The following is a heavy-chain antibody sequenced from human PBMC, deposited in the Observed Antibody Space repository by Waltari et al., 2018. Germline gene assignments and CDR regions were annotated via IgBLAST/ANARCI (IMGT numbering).Heavy chain of an antibody. CDR1: GGSFRGYY. V-gene: IGHV4-34*02. Sequence: QVQLQQWGAGLLKPSETLSLTCAVYGGSFRGYYWSWIRQPPGKGLEWIGKTTDSERTKYNPSLKSLISISVDTSKNQFSLTVFSVTAADAAVYYCARGDGTGKYGYWGQGTRVTVSS. CDR3: ARGDGTGKYGY. J-gene: IGHJ4*02. D-gene: IGHD1-1*01. CDR2: TTDSERT.